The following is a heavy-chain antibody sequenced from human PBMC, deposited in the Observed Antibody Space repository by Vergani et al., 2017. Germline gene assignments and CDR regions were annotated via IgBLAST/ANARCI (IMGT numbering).Heavy chain of an antibody. CDR1: ADSISSGSYY. J-gene: IGHJ4*02. Sequence: QLQLQQSGPGLVKPSETLFLTCTVSADSISSGSYYWGWIRQPPGKSLEWIGSIYYSGLTYYNPSLKSRVAISVDTSKKQFSLKLSSVTAADTAVYYCARGGDGYFDYWGQGTLVTVSS. CDR3: ARGGDGYFDY. CDR2: IYYSGLT. D-gene: IGHD5-24*01. V-gene: IGHV4-39*07.